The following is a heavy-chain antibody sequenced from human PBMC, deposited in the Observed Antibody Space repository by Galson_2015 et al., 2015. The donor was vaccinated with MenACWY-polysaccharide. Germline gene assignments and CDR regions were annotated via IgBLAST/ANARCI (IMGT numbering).Heavy chain of an antibody. CDR3: ARDTGGSDY. CDR2: ISSSASYI. V-gene: IGHV3-21*01. Sequence: SLRLSCAASGFSFSDYNMHWVRQAPGKGLEWVSIISSSASYIYYADSVKGRFTISRDNAKNSLYLQMNSLRAEDTAIYYCARDTGGSDYWGQGTLVTVSS. J-gene: IGHJ4*02. D-gene: IGHD3-16*01. CDR1: GFSFSDYN.